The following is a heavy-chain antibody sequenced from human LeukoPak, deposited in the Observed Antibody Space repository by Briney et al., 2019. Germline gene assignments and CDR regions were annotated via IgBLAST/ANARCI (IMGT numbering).Heavy chain of an antibody. CDR1: GFTFSSYA. CDR2: ISGSGGST. J-gene: IGHJ4*02. D-gene: IGHD5-18*01. CDR3: AKGHGYSYGYDFDY. Sequence: GGSLRLSCAASGFTFSSYAMGWVRQAPGKGLEWVSAISGSGGSTYYADSVKGRFTISRDNSKNTLYLQMNSLRAEDTAVYYCAKGHGYSYGYDFDYWGQGTLVTVSS. V-gene: IGHV3-23*01.